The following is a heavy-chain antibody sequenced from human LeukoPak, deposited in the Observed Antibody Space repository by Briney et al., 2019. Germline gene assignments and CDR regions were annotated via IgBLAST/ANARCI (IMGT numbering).Heavy chain of an antibody. V-gene: IGHV1-8*01. CDR3: AFSSYYLQGNYYYMDV. CDR1: GYTFTSYD. D-gene: IGHD1-26*01. Sequence: VASVKVSCKASGYTFTSYDINWVRQATGQGLEWMGWMNPNSGNTGYAQKFQGRVTMTTDTSTSTVYMELRSLRSDDTAVYYCAFSSYYLQGNYYYMDVWGKGTTVTVSS. J-gene: IGHJ6*03. CDR2: MNPNSGNT.